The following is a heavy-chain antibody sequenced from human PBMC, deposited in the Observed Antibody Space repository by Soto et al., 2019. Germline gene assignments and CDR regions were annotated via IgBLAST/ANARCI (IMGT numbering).Heavy chain of an antibody. CDR2: IIPIFGTA. D-gene: IGHD3-3*01. CDR1: GGTFSSYA. J-gene: IGHJ6*02. CDR3: ARPTNFWAGGLFYYGMDV. V-gene: IGHV1-69*01. Sequence: QVQLVQSGAEVKKPGSSVKVSCKASGGTFSSYAISWVRQAPGQGLEWMGGIIPIFGTANYAQKFQGRVTITADESTSTAYMELSSLRSEDTAVYYCARPTNFWAGGLFYYGMDVWGQGTTVTVSS.